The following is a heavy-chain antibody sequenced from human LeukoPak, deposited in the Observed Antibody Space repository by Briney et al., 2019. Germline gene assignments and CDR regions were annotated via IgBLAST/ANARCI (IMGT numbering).Heavy chain of an antibody. D-gene: IGHD3-22*01. Sequence: WGSLRLSCAASGFTFSNAWMNWVRQAPGKGLEWVGRIKSKTDGGTTDYTAPVKGRFIISRDDSKNTLYLQMNNLKTEDTAMYYCTTLTMIIGTHFDYWGQGTLVTVSS. J-gene: IGHJ4*02. CDR2: IKSKTDGGTT. CDR3: TTLTMIIGTHFDY. V-gene: IGHV3-15*01. CDR1: GFTFSNAW.